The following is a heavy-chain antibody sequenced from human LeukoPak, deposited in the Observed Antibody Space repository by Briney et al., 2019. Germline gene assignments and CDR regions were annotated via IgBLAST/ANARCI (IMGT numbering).Heavy chain of an antibody. CDR2: IHYSGST. J-gene: IGHJ6*03. Sequence: PSETLSLTCAVYGGSISSSSYYWGWIRQPPGKGLEWIGSIHYSGSTNYNPSLKSRVTISVDTSKNQFSLKLSSVTAADTAVYYCARGYCSGGSCYSYYYNYMDVWGKGTTVTVSS. CDR3: ARGYCSGGSCYSYYYNYMDV. V-gene: IGHV4-39*07. D-gene: IGHD2-15*01. CDR1: GGSISSSSYY.